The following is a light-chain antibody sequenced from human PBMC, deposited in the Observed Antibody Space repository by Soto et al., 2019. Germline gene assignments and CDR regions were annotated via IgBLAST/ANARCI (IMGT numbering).Light chain of an antibody. Sequence: DIQMTQSPSSLSASVGDRVTITCRASQNIITYLNWYQQKPGKPPKLLMYAVSSLQSGAPSRFSGSGSGTDFTLTSSSLQSEDFATYFCQQSYNFPRTCGQGTKLEI. CDR2: AVS. CDR1: QNIITY. V-gene: IGKV1-39*01. CDR3: QQSYNFPRT. J-gene: IGKJ2*01.